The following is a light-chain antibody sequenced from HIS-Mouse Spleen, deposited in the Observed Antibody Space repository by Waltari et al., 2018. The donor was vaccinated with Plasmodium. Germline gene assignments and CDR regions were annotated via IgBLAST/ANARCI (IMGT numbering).Light chain of an antibody. CDR1: QSVSSD. Sequence: EIVLTQSPAPLSLSPGERATLSCRPSQSVSSDLAWYQQKPGQAPRLLIYDASNRATGIPARFSGSGSGTDFTLTISSLEPEDFAVYYCQQRSNWITFGQGTRLEIK. CDR2: DAS. J-gene: IGKJ5*01. CDR3: QQRSNWIT. V-gene: IGKV3-11*01.